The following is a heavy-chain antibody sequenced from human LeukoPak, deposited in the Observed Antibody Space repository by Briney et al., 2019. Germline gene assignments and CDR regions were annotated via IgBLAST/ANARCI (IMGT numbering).Heavy chain of an antibody. CDR3: ATGIAVFDY. CDR2: FDPEDGET. V-gene: IGHV1-24*01. J-gene: IGHJ4*02. D-gene: IGHD6-19*01. Sequence: ASVKVSCKVSGYTLTELSMHWVRQAPGKGLEWMGGFDPEDGETIYAQKFQGRVTMTGDTSTDTAYMELSSLRSEDTAVYYCATGIAVFDYWGQGTLVTVSS. CDR1: GYTLTELS.